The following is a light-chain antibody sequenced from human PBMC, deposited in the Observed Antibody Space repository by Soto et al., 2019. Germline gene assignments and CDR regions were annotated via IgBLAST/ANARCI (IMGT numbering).Light chain of an antibody. CDR3: QQYNNWPPIT. V-gene: IGKV3-15*01. J-gene: IGKJ5*01. CDR2: GAS. CDR1: QSVSSN. Sequence: EIRLTQSPGTLSLSQGERATLSCRASQSVSSNLAWYQQKPGQAPRLLIYGASTRATGIPARFSGSGSGTEFTLTISSLQSEDFAVYYCQQYNNWPPITFGQGTRLEIK.